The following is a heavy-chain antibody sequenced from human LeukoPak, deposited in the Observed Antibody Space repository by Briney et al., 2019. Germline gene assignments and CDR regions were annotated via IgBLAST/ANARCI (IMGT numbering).Heavy chain of an antibody. CDR1: GFIFRNYW. CDR3: ARDFAGDRDY. Sequence: GGSLRLSCAASGFIFRNYWMHWVCQAPGKGLVWVARINPNGITTTYTDSVKGRFTISRDNAKNTLYLQMNSLRAEDTAVYYCARDFAGDRDYWGQGTLVTVSS. V-gene: IGHV3-74*01. J-gene: IGHJ4*02. D-gene: IGHD4-17*01. CDR2: INPNGITT.